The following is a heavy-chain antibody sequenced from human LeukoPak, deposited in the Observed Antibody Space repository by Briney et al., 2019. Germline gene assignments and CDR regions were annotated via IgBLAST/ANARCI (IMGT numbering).Heavy chain of an antibody. D-gene: IGHD6-19*01. Sequence: GGSLRLSCAASGFTFSSYEMNWVRQAPGKGLEWVSYISSSGSTIYYADSVKGRFTISRDNAKNSLYLQMNSLRAEDTAVYYCARLAVAFDYWGQGTLVAVSS. J-gene: IGHJ4*02. V-gene: IGHV3-48*03. CDR1: GFTFSSYE. CDR3: ARLAVAFDY. CDR2: ISSSGSTI.